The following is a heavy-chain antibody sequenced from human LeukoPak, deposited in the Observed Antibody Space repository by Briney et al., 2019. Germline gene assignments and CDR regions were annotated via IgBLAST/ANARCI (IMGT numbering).Heavy chain of an antibody. D-gene: IGHD3-9*01. CDR3: ARGFDSPMDV. Sequence: GGSLRLSCAASGFTFSSYTIHCVRQAPGKGLEFVSAIRSNGVSTYYADSVKGRFTISRDNSKNTLYLQMGSLRTDDMAVYYCARGFDSPMDVWGKGTTVTVSS. CDR1: GFTFSSYT. J-gene: IGHJ6*03. CDR2: IRSNGVST. V-gene: IGHV3-64*02.